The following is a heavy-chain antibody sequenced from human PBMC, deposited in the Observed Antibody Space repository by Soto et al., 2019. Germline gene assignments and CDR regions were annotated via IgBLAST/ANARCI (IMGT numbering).Heavy chain of an antibody. CDR2: IYHSGIT. Sequence: SETLSLTCAVSGGSISSCGYSWSWIRQPPGKGLEWIGYIYHSGITYYNPSLKSRVNISVDRSKNQFSLKLSSVTAADTAVYYCARGYDYVCGSYRPSRYFDYWGQGTLVTVSS. J-gene: IGHJ4*02. CDR3: ARGYDYVCGSYRPSRYFDY. D-gene: IGHD3-16*02. CDR1: GGSISSCGYS. V-gene: IGHV4-30-2*01.